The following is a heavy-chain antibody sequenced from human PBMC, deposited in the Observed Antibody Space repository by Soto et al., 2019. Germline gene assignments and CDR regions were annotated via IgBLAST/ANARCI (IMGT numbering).Heavy chain of an antibody. D-gene: IGHD3-3*01. Sequence: QVQLVQSGAEVKKPGSSVKVSCKASGGTFSSYAISWVRQAPGQGLEWMGGIIPIFGTANFEQKVQGRVTITADQSTSTAYMELSNLRDEDTAVYYCAREYSWEWVPRSDYYYGMDVWGQGTTVTVSS. CDR3: AREYSWEWVPRSDYYYGMDV. CDR2: IIPIFGTA. V-gene: IGHV1-69*01. CDR1: GGTFSSYA. J-gene: IGHJ6*02.